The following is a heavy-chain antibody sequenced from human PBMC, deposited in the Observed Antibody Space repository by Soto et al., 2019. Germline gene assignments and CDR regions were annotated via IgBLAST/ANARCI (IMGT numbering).Heavy chain of an antibody. Sequence: QVQLVQSGAEEKNPGASVKVSCKASGCTFTGYAMHWVRQAPGQRLEWMGWINAGNGNTKYSQKFQGRVTITRDTSASTAYMELSSLRSEDTAVYYCARAVAVAADFDYWGQGTLVTVSS. J-gene: IGHJ4*02. D-gene: IGHD6-19*01. V-gene: IGHV1-3*05. CDR2: INAGNGNT. CDR1: GCTFTGYA. CDR3: ARAVAVAADFDY.